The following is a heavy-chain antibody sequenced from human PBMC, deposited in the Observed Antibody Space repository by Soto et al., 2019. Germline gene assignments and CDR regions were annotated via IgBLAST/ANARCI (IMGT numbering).Heavy chain of an antibody. Sequence: SLRLACEASXFALNSLAMTWVRQAPGKGLEWVSSFPDGGSDPSYADSVKGRFTISRDNSRKTLYLQMNSLRADDTAIYYCSFGGGLLSSGWYKYYFDYWGQGALVTVYS. V-gene: IGHV3-23*01. CDR3: SFGGGLLSSGWYKYYFDY. CDR2: FPDGGSDP. D-gene: IGHD6-19*01. J-gene: IGHJ4*02. CDR1: XFALNSLA.